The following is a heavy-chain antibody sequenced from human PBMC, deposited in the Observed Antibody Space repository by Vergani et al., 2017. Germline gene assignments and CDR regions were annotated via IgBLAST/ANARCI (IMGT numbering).Heavy chain of an antibody. CDR2: ISSSESTI. J-gene: IGHJ1*01. V-gene: IGHV3-48*03. CDR3: ARAYYDILTGYPEYFQH. Sequence: EVQLVESGGGLVQPGGSLRLSCAVSGFTFSSYEMNWVRQAPGKGLEGVSYISSSESTINYADSVKGRFTISGDNAKNTLYLQMNSLRAEDTAVYYCARAYYDILTGYPEYFQHWGQGTLVTVSS. CDR1: GFTFSSYE. D-gene: IGHD3-9*01.